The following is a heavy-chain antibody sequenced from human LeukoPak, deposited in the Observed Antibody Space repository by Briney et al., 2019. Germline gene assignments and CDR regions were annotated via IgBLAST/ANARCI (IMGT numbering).Heavy chain of an antibody. Sequence: SVRGRFTISRDNSKNMLFLQMNSLRPEDTAVYYCARTNSSGWQHFDYWGQGTLVTVSS. CDR3: ARTNSSGWQHFDY. V-gene: IGHV3-30*01. D-gene: IGHD6-19*01. J-gene: IGHJ4*02.